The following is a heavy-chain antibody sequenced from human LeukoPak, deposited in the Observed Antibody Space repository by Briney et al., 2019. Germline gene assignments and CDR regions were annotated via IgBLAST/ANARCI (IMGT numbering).Heavy chain of an antibody. CDR3: ARGSDDFWSGQNWFDP. Sequence: GASVKVSCKASGYTFTSYDINWVRQATGQGLEWMGWMNPNSGNTGYAQKFQGRVTMTRNTSISTACMELSSLRSEDTAVYYCARGSDDFWSGQNWFDPWGQGTLVTVSS. CDR1: GYTFTSYD. J-gene: IGHJ5*02. D-gene: IGHD3-3*01. V-gene: IGHV1-8*01. CDR2: MNPNSGNT.